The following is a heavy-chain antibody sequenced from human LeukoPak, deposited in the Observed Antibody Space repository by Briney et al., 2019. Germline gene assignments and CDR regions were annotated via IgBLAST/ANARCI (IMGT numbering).Heavy chain of an antibody. CDR3: ARGGGGIAGIFDY. CDR1: GGSISSGGYY. Sequence: SQTLSLTCTVSGGSISSGGYYWSWIRQHPGKSLEWIGYIYYSGSTYYNPSLKSRVTISVDTSKNQFSLKLSSVTAADTAVYYCARGGGGIAGIFDYWGQGTLVTVSS. CDR2: IYYSGST. J-gene: IGHJ4*02. V-gene: IGHV4-31*03. D-gene: IGHD6-13*01.